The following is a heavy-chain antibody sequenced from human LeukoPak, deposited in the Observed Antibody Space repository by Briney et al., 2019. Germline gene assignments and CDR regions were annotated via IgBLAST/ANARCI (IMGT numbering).Heavy chain of an antibody. CDR3: ARLGMTTVTTADY. J-gene: IGHJ4*02. D-gene: IGHD4-17*01. Sequence: SVKVSCKASGGTFSSYAISWVRQAPGQGLEWMGGIIPIFGTANYAQKFQGRVTITADESTSTAYMELSSLRSGDTAVYYCARLGMTTVTTADYWGQGTLVTVSS. CDR1: GGTFSSYA. CDR2: IIPIFGTA. V-gene: IGHV1-69*01.